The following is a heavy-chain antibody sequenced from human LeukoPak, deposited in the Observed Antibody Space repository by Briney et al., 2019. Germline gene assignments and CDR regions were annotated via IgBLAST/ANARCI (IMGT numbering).Heavy chain of an antibody. J-gene: IGHJ4*02. CDR2: IHTSGTT. V-gene: IGHV4-4*07. CDR1: GDSMGRYY. Sequence: SETLSLTCTVSGDSMGRYYWSFIRQPAGKGLEWIGRIHTSGTTWYSASLKSRVTMSVDASKNQFSLKLSPVTAADTAVYYCARGRGQQNDYWGQGTLVTVSS. D-gene: IGHD6-13*01. CDR3: ARGRGQQNDY.